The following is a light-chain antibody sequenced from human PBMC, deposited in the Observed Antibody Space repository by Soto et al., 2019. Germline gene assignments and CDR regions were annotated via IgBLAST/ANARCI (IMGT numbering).Light chain of an antibody. J-gene: IGKJ5*01. CDR1: QSVSRY. Sequence: EIVSTQSPCTLSLSPGERAPLSCRASQSVSRYLAWYQQKPGQAPRLLIYGASTRATGIPARFSGSGSGTEFTLTISSLQSEDFAVYYCQQYNNWPRTFGQGTRMEIK. V-gene: IGKV3-15*01. CDR3: QQYNNWPRT. CDR2: GAS.